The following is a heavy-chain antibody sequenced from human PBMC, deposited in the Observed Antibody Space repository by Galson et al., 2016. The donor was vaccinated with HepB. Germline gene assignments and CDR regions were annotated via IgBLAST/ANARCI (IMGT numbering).Heavy chain of an antibody. CDR3: ARGGVSFSDS. D-gene: IGHD1-26*01. Sequence: ATLSLTCSVSGGSISTSTYYWVWFRQHPGKGLEWIGSIYYTGHNYYNPSLKSRLTIPVDTSKNQFSMKLNAVAAADTAVYYCARGGVSFSDSWGQGTLVTVSS. V-gene: IGHV4-39*01. CDR2: IYYTGHN. CDR1: GGSISTSTYY. J-gene: IGHJ4*02.